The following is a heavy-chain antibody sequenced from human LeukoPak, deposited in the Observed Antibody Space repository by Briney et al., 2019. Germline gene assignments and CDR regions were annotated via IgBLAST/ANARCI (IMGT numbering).Heavy chain of an antibody. D-gene: IGHD6-13*01. CDR3: ARDEQQEDWFDP. Sequence: SETLSLTCTVSGGSISSSYWSWIRQPAGKGLEWFGLIYTSGSTNYNPSLKSRVTISVDTSKNQFSLKLSSVTAADTAVYYCARDEQQEDWFDPWGQGTLVTVSS. CDR2: IYTSGST. CDR1: GGSISSSY. V-gene: IGHV4-4*07. J-gene: IGHJ5*02.